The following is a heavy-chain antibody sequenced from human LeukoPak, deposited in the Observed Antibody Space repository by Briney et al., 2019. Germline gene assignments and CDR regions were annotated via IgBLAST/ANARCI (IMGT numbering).Heavy chain of an antibody. Sequence: SETLSLTCAVYGGSFSGYYWSWLRQPPGKGLEWIGEINHSGSTNYNPSLKSRVTISVYTSKNQFSLNLISVTAADTAVYYCARDSGTTGEVKFDPWGQGTLVTVSS. CDR2: INHSGST. V-gene: IGHV4-34*01. D-gene: IGHD3-10*01. J-gene: IGHJ5*02. CDR1: GGSFSGYY. CDR3: ARDSGTTGEVKFDP.